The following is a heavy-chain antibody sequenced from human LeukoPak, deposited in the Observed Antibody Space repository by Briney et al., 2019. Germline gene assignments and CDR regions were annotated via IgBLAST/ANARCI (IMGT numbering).Heavy chain of an antibody. Sequence: GGSLRLSCAASGFTFSDYYMSWIRQAPGKGLECVSYISTSGSTIYYADSVKGRFTISRDNAKNSLYLQMNSLRAEDTAIYYCAKAYGPTYYYYYMDVWSTGTTVTVSS. CDR3: AKAYGPTYYYYYMDV. D-gene: IGHD2-21*01. CDR1: GFTFSDYY. V-gene: IGHV3-11*01. J-gene: IGHJ6*03. CDR2: ISTSGSTI.